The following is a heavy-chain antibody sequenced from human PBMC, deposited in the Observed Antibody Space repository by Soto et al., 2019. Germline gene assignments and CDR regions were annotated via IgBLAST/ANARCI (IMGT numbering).Heavy chain of an antibody. CDR2: ISYDGSNK. D-gene: IGHD4-17*01. V-gene: IGHV3-30*18. CDR1: GFTFSSYG. CDR3: AKVGDYELNYYGMDV. J-gene: IGHJ6*02. Sequence: GGSLRLSCAASGFTFSSYGMHWVRQAPGKGLEWVAVISYDGSNKYYADSVKGRFTISRDNSKNTLYLQMNSLRAEDTAVYYCAKVGDYELNYYGMDVWGQGTTVTVSS.